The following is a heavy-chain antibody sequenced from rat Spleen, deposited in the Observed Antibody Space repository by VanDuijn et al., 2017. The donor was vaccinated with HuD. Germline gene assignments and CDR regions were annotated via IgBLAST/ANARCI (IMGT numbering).Heavy chain of an antibody. Sequence: EVQLVESDGDLXXPGXXLKLSCXXXGXXXSDXXXAWXXXAPXXGLXXXASXXCTGGSIYKPDHRKGRLHISRDKAPNDLNLQMNSLRSEDTATYYCTSELQYGYWGQGVMVTVSS. D-gene: IGHD1-8*01. CDR1: GXXXSDXX. V-gene: IGHV5-20*01. CDR3: TSELQYGY. J-gene: IGHJ2*01. CDR2: XXCTGGSI.